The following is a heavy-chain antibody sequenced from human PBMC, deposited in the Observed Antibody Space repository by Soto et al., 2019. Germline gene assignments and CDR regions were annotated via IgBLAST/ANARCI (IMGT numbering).Heavy chain of an antibody. D-gene: IGHD4-17*01. V-gene: IGHV1-69*08. CDR3: ARDGDFIAYAFDV. CDR2: IIPILGIT. CDR1: GGSLRSYT. J-gene: IGHJ3*01. Sequence: QVRLVQSGAEVKKPGSSVKVSCQTSGGSLRSYTFSWVRQAPGQGLEWMGRIIPILGITEYAQKFQGRVTITADKSTNTAYMELSSLRSEDTAVYYCARDGDFIAYAFDVWGQGTMVTVS.